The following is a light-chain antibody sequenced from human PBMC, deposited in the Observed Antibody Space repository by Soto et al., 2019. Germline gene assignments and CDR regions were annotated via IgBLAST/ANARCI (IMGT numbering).Light chain of an antibody. V-gene: IGLV3-27*01. Sequence: SYELTQPSSVSVSPGQTARITCSGDVLAKKYARWFQQKPGQAPVLVIYKDSERPSGIPERFSGSSSGTTVTLTISGAQVEEEADYYCYSAADNNLGVFGTGTKLTVL. CDR3: YSAADNNLGV. CDR1: VLAKKY. CDR2: KDS. J-gene: IGLJ1*01.